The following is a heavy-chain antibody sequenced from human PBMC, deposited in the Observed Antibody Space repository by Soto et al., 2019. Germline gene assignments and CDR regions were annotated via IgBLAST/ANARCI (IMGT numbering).Heavy chain of an antibody. V-gene: IGHV3-23*01. J-gene: IGHJ4*02. CDR3: VKGSSASRPYDFVY. CDR2: ITGGGDDT. D-gene: IGHD3-22*01. CDR1: GFTFSGYA. Sequence: EVQLLDSGGGFVQPGGSLRLSCEASGFTFSGYAMSWVRQAPGRRLEWISAITGGGDDTYYADYVKGRVTISRENAKNALYVQVSSLRAEDTALCYCVKGSSASRPYDFVYWGQGPLVTVPS.